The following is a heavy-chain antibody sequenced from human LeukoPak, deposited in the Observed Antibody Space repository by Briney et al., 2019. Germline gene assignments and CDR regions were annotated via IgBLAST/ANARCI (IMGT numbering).Heavy chain of an antibody. D-gene: IGHD1-26*01. CDR1: GGSISSYY. Sequence: PSETLSLTCTVSGGSISSYYWSWIRQPAGKGLEWIGRIYTSGSTNYYASLKSRVSMSVDTSKNQFSLKLSSVTAADTAVFYCARENSGSYGEFDYWGQGTLVTVSS. CDR2: IYTSGST. V-gene: IGHV4-4*07. CDR3: ARENSGSYGEFDY. J-gene: IGHJ4*02.